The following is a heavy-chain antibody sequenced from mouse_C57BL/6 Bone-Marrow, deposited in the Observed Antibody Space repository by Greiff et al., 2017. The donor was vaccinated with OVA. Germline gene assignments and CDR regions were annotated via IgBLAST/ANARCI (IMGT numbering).Heavy chain of an antibody. D-gene: IGHD4-1*01. CDR3: ARGNWDERGDY. J-gene: IGHJ2*01. V-gene: IGHV7-1*01. CDR2: SRNKANDYTT. CDR1: GFTFSDFY. Sequence: EVKVVESGGGLVQSGRSLRLSCATSGFTFSDFYMEWVRQAPGKGLEWIAASRNKANDYTTEYSASVKGRFIVSKDTSQSILYLQMNALRAEDTAIDCCARGNWDERGDYWGQGTTLTVSS.